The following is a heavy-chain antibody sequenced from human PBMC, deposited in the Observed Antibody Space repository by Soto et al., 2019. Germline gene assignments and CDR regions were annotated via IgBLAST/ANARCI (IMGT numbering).Heavy chain of an antibody. J-gene: IGHJ6*02. Sequence: GGSLRLSCAASGFTFSSYGMHWVRQAPGKGLEWVAVIWYDGSNKYYADSVKGRFTISRDNSKNTLYLQMNSLRAEDTAVYYCAREGNLGYCSGGSCYVGGMDVWGQGTTVTVSS. V-gene: IGHV3-33*01. CDR2: IWYDGSNK. CDR3: AREGNLGYCSGGSCYVGGMDV. D-gene: IGHD2-15*01. CDR1: GFTFSSYG.